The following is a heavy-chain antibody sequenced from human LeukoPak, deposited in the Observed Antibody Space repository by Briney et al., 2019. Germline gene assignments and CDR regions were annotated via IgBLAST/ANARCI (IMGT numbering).Heavy chain of an antibody. CDR2: MHHRGAT. J-gene: IGHJ4*02. CDR1: GGSSRSYY. D-gene: IGHD6-19*01. CDR3: ATRTDSSGWYTGYDY. V-gene: IGHV4-59*01. Sequence: SETLSRTCTVSGGSSRSYYWNWIGQPPGKGREVSGHMHHRGATTYKPSPKSRAHISVDTSKTQFPLKLSSATAADTAVYYCATRTDSSGWYTGYDYWGQGTLVTVSS.